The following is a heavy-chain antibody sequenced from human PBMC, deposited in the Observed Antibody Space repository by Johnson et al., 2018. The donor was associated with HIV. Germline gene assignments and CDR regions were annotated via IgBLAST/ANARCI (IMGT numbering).Heavy chain of an antibody. Sequence: VQLMESGGGVVQPGRSLRLSCAASGFTFSSYAMHWVRQAPGKGLEWVAVISYDGSNKYYADSVKGRFTISRDNSKNTLYLQMNSLRAEDTAVYYCARGGNYYDSSGYPHDAFDIWGQVTMVTVSS. CDR3: ARGGNYYDSSGYPHDAFDI. V-gene: IGHV3-30-3*01. CDR1: GFTFSSYA. J-gene: IGHJ3*02. D-gene: IGHD3-22*01. CDR2: ISYDGSNK.